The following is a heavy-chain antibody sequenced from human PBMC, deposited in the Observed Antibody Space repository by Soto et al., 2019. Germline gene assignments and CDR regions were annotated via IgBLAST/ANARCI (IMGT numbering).Heavy chain of an antibody. CDR2: ISSSSYI. Sequence: GGSLRLSCAASGFTFSSYSMNWVRQAPGKGLEWVSSISSSSYIYYADSVKGRFTISRDNAKNSLYLQMNSLRAEDTAVYYCARWDRGVSEWFGELYYFDYWGQGTLVTVSS. D-gene: IGHD3-10*01. J-gene: IGHJ4*02. CDR3: ARWDRGVSEWFGELYYFDY. CDR1: GFTFSSYS. V-gene: IGHV3-21*01.